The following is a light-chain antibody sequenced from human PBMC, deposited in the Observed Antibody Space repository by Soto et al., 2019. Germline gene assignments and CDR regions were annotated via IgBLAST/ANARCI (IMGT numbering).Light chain of an antibody. V-gene: IGLV8-61*01. J-gene: IGLJ3*02. CDR3: VLYMGSGISV. Sequence: QAVVTQEPSFSVSPGGTVTLTCGLSSGSVSTSYYPSWYQQTPGQAPRTLIYSTNTRSSGVPDRFSGSILGNKAALTITGAHADEESDYYCVLYMGSGISVFGGGTKLTVL. CDR1: SGSVSTSYY. CDR2: STN.